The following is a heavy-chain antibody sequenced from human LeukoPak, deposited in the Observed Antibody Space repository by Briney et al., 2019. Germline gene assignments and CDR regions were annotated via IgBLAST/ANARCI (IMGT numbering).Heavy chain of an antibody. CDR1: GGSISSSSDY. CDR3: ARASYSYDINGWVPFDY. J-gene: IGHJ4*02. Sequence: SETLSLTCTVSGGSISSSSDYGGWIRQPAGKGLEWIGRIYTSGSTNYNRSLKSRVTISGDTSKNQFSLRLRSVTAADTDVYYCARASYSYDINGWVPFDYWGQGTLVTVSS. CDR2: IYTSGST. V-gene: IGHV4-61*02. D-gene: IGHD3-22*01.